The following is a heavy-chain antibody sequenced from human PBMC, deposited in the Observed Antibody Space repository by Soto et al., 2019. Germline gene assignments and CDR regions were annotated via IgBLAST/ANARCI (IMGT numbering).Heavy chain of an antibody. D-gene: IGHD2-2*01. CDR1: GFTFSSYA. CDR2: ISGSGGST. J-gene: IGHJ4*02. V-gene: IGHV3-23*01. CDR3: ATAEYCSSTSCYTFDY. Sequence: EVQLLESGGGLVQPGGSLRLSCAASGFTFSSYAMSWVRQAPGKGLEWVSAISGSGGSTYYADSVKGRFTISRDNSKNTLYLQMNSLRAEDTAVYYCATAEYCSSTSCYTFDYWGQGTLVTVSS.